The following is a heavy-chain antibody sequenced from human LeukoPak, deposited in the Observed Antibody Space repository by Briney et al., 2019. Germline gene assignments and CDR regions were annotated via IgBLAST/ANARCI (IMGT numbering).Heavy chain of an antibody. J-gene: IGHJ4*02. D-gene: IGHD3-22*01. CDR3: ASHDYYDSIRSTDY. Sequence: ASVKVSCKASGYTFTSYYMHWVRQAPGQGLEWMGIINPSGGSTSYAQKFQGRVTITADKSTSTAYMELSSLRSEDTAVYYCASHDYYDSIRSTDYWGQGTLVTVSS. CDR1: GYTFTSYY. V-gene: IGHV1-46*01. CDR2: INPSGGST.